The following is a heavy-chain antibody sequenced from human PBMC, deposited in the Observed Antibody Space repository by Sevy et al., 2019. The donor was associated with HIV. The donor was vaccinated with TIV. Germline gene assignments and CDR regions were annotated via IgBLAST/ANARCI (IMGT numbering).Heavy chain of an antibody. Sequence: ASVKVSCKGSGYTLTVLSMHWVRQAPGKGLEWMGGFDPEDGETIYAQKFQGRVTMTEDTSTDTAYMELSCLRSEDTAVYYCATASSGLVDYYYYGMDVWGQGTTVTVSS. D-gene: IGHD2-8*02. CDR1: GYTLTVLS. J-gene: IGHJ6*02. V-gene: IGHV1-24*01. CDR3: ATASSGLVDYYYYGMDV. CDR2: FDPEDGET.